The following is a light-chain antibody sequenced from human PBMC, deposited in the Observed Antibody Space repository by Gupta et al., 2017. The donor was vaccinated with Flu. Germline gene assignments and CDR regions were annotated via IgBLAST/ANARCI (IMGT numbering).Light chain of an antibody. J-gene: IGLJ3*02. V-gene: IGLV3-21*02. Sequence: SFVLPQPPSVSVAPGQTARITCGGNNIGSRSVHWYQQKPGQAPVLVVYDDSARPSGTPERFSGSNSGNTATLSINMVEAGDEADYYCQVWHISSDHLRVFGGGTKLTVL. CDR1: NIGSRS. CDR2: DDS. CDR3: QVWHISSDHLRV.